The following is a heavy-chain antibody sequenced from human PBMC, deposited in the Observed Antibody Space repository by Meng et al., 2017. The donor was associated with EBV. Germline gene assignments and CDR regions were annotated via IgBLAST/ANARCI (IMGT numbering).Heavy chain of an antibody. CDR1: GYAFTSYG. J-gene: IGHJ5*02. V-gene: IGHV1-8*01. D-gene: IGHD3-22*01. CDR3: ARGPYYYDSSGYYYGEFDP. Sequence: QGRRVQFGAKVKKPGAPVKVSCKASGYAFTSYGINWVRQATGQGLEWMGWMNPNSGNTGYAQKFQGRVTMTRNTSISTAYMELSSLRSEDTAVYYCARGPYYYDSSGYYYGEFDPWGQGTLVTVSS. CDR2: MNPNSGNT.